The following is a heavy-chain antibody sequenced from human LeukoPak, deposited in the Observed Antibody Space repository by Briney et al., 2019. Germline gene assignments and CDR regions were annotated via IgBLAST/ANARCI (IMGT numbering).Heavy chain of an antibody. CDR2: IYYSGST. V-gene: IGHV4-59*01. CDR1: GGSISSYY. Sequence: SETLSLTCTDSGGSISSYYWSWIRQPPGKGLEWIGYIYYSGSTNYNPSLKSRVTISVDTSKNQFSLKLSSVTAADTAVYYCARERSDWFDPWGQGTLVTVSS. J-gene: IGHJ5*02. CDR3: ARERSDWFDP.